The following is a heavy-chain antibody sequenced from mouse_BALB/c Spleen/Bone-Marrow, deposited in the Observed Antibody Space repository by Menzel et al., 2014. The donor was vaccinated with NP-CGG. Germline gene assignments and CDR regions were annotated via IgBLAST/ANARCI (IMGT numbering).Heavy chain of an antibody. CDR3: TSYGAWFAY. CDR1: GYTFTSYW. V-gene: IGHV1S22*01. J-gene: IGHJ3*01. Sequence: LQQSGSELVRPGASVKLSCKASGYTFTSYWMHWVKQRPGQGLEWIGNIYPGSGSTNYDEKFKSKATLTVDTSSSTAYMQLSSLTFEDSAVYYCTSYGAWFAYWGQGTLVTVSA. D-gene: IGHD1-1*01. CDR2: IYPGSGST.